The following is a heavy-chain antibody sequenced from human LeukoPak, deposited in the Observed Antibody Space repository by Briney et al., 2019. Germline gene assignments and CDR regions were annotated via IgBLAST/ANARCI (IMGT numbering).Heavy chain of an antibody. J-gene: IGHJ4*02. CDR3: GRGGAGSSYQF. CDR2: IKQDGSEK. Sequence: GGSLRLSCAASGFTFSSYWMSWVRQAPGKGLEWVANIKQDGSEKYYVDSVKGRFTISRDNAKNSLYLQMNSLRAEDTAVYYCGRGGAGSSYQFWGQRTLVTVSS. V-gene: IGHV3-7*01. CDR1: GFTFSSYW. D-gene: IGHD1-26*01.